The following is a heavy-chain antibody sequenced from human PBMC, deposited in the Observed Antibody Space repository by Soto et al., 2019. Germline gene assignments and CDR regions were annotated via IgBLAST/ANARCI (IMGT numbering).Heavy chain of an antibody. CDR2: INAGNGNI. CDR3: AREGPTYYYGSGPLDV. J-gene: IGHJ6*02. Sequence: ASVKVSCKASGYTFTSYAMHWVRQAPGQRLEWMGWINAGNGNIKYSQKFQGRVTITRDTSASTAYMELNSLRDEDTAVYYCAREGPTYYYGSGPLDVWGQGTTVTVSS. V-gene: IGHV1-3*01. D-gene: IGHD3-10*01. CDR1: GYTFTSYA.